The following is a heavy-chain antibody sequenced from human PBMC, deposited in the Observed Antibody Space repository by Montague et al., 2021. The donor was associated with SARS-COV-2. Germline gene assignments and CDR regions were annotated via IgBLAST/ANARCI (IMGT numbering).Heavy chain of an antibody. CDR3: VKDMSEFDDLNAFDV. D-gene: IGHD3-10*01. Sequence: SLRPSCAASGFTFDDYAMHWVRQAPVKGLEWVSLINGDGLTTLLXDSVEGLFIISRDNSKNSLYLQMKSLRTEDTALYFCVKDMSEFDDLNAFDVWGQGKQVSDS. CDR1: GFTFDDYA. V-gene: IGHV3-43*02. J-gene: IGHJ3*01. CDR2: INGDGLTT.